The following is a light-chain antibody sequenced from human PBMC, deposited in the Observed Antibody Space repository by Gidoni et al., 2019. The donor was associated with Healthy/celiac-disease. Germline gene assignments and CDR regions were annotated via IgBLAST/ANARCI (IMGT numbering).Light chain of an antibody. Sequence: GDRVTITCRASQRISSYLNWYQQKPGKAPKLLIYAASSLQSGVPSRFSGSGSGTDFTLTISSLQPEDFATYYCQQSYSTPPSTFGQGTKLEIK. CDR1: QRISSY. CDR3: QQSYSTPPST. CDR2: AAS. V-gene: IGKV1-39*01. J-gene: IGKJ2*01.